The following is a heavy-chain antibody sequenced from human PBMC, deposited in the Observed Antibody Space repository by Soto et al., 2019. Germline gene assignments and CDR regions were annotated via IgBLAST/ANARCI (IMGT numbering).Heavy chain of an antibody. CDR1: GGTFSNFV. CDR3: ARGFHYYYDSSGYHFDY. J-gene: IGHJ4*01. D-gene: IGHD3-22*01. Sequence: PSVKVSCKASGGTFSNFVFSWVRQAPGQGLEWMGGNIPIFGTANYAQKFQGRVTIIADESTGTTYMELTSLRSEDTAVYYCARGFHYYYDSSGYHFDYWG. CDR2: NIPIFGTA. V-gene: IGHV1-69*13.